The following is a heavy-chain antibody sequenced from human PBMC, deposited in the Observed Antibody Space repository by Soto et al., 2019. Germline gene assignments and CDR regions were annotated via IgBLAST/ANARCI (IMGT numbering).Heavy chain of an antibody. CDR3: AREGSYSAYNFAHGIQLWSFDF. D-gene: IGHD5-12*01. CDR2: IFSSGST. J-gene: IGHJ4*02. V-gene: IGHV4-4*07. CDR1: GGSISTFY. Sequence: SETLSLTCTFSGGSISTFYWSWVRQPAWKGLEWIGRIFSSGSTSFNPSLESRVAMSVDTSKNHFSLNLSSVTAADMAVYYCAREGSYSAYNFAHGIQLWSFDFWGQGALVTVSS.